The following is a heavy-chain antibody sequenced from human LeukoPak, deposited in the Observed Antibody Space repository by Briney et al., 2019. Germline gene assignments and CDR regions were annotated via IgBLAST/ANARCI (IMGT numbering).Heavy chain of an antibody. CDR3: AFRIAVAGSVEYFQH. CDR2: IIPILGIA. Sequence: SVKVSCKASGGTFSSYAISWVRPAPGQGLEWMGRIIPILGIANYAQKFQGRVTITADKSTSTAYMEPSSLRSEDTAVYYCAFRIAVAGSVEYFQHWGQGTLVTVSS. CDR1: GGTFSSYA. V-gene: IGHV1-69*04. D-gene: IGHD6-19*01. J-gene: IGHJ1*01.